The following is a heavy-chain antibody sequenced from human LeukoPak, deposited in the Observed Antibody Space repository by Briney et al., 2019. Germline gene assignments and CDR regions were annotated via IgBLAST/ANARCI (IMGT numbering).Heavy chain of an antibody. V-gene: IGHV2-5*02. CDR2: IFWDDDN. J-gene: IGHJ4*02. Sequence: ESGPTLVKPTQTLTLTCTFSGFSLSTRGVGVGWIRQPPGKALEWLALIFWDDDNRYSPSLKSRLTITKDTSKNQVVLTMTNMDPVDTATYYCAHRLHYGYFDYWGQGTLVTVSS. CDR1: GFSLSTRGVG. CDR3: AHRLHYGYFDY. D-gene: IGHD3-10*01.